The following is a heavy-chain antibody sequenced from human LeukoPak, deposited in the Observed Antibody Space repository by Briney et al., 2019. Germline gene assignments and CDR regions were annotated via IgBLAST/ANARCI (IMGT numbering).Heavy chain of an antibody. V-gene: IGHV3-21*01. D-gene: IGHD3-22*01. CDR2: ISSSSSYI. CDR3: ARGPIYDSSGYYLNY. CDR1: GFTFSSYS. Sequence: GGSLRLSCAASGFTFSSYSMNWVRQAPGKGLEWVSSISSSSSYIYYADSVKGRFTISRDNAKNSLYLQMNSLRAEDTAVYYCARGPIYDSSGYYLNYWGQGTLVTVSS. J-gene: IGHJ4*02.